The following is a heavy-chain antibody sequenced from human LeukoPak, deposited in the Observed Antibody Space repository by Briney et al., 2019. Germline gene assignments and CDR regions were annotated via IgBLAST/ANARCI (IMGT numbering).Heavy chain of an antibody. Sequence: SQTLTLTCTVSGGSISSGDYYWSWIRQPPGKGLEWIGYIYYSGSTYYNPSLKSRVTISVDTSKNQFSLKLSSVTAADTAVYYCAREGRAAAEIDYWGQGTLVTVSS. V-gene: IGHV4-30-4*08. CDR1: GGSISSGDYY. J-gene: IGHJ4*02. CDR2: IYYSGST. D-gene: IGHD6-13*01. CDR3: AREGRAAAEIDY.